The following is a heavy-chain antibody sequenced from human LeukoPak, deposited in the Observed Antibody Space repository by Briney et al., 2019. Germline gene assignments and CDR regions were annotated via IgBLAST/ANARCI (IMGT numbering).Heavy chain of an antibody. CDR3: ARVREYYYGSSGYSNPWYFDY. CDR1: GFTFSSYA. Sequence: GSLRLSCAASGFTFSSYAMHWVRQAPGKGLEYVSAISSNGGSTYYANSVKGRFTISRDNSKNTLYLQMGSLRAEDMAVYYCARVREYYYGSSGYSNPWYFDYWGQGTLVTVSS. CDR2: ISSNGGST. D-gene: IGHD3-22*01. V-gene: IGHV3-64*01. J-gene: IGHJ4*02.